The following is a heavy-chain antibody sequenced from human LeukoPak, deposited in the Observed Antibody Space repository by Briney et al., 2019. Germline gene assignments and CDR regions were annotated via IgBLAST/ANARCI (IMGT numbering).Heavy chain of an antibody. CDR1: GFTFTNYW. CDR2: IKLDGSEK. J-gene: IGHJ4*02. V-gene: IGHV3-7*01. D-gene: IGHD2-15*01. Sequence: GGSLRLSCAASGFTFTNYWMTWVRQAPGKGLEWVAKIKLDGSEKYYADSVKGRFTISRDNAQSSLYLQMSSLRVEDTAVYYCVRDMSGVVAASTEEYWGQGTLVTVSS. CDR3: VRDMSGVVAASTEEY.